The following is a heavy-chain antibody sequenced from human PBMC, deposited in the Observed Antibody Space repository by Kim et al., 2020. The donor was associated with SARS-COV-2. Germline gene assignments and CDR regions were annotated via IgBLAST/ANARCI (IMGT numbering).Heavy chain of an antibody. D-gene: IGHD3-10*01. V-gene: IGHV4-34*01. Sequence: SETLSLTCAVYGGSFSGYYWTWIRQPPGKGLEWVGEINRGGSTSYNPSLESRVTISLDTSKNHFSLKLISLTAADTAAYYCSRGLGSGSYFGFWGPGNLV. CDR3: SRGLGSGSYFGF. J-gene: IGHJ4*02. CDR2: INRGGST. CDR1: GGSFSGYY.